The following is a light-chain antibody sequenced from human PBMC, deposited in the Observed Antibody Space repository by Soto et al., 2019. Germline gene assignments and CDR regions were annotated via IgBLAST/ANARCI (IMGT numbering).Light chain of an antibody. V-gene: IGKV3-20*01. CDR1: QTISRNY. CDR3: QQYNSAQWT. Sequence: EIVLTQSPGILSLSPGERATLSCRASQTISRNYLAWYQQKPGQAPRLLMYDTSRRATGVPDKFSASGSGTDFTLTIRRLGPEDFAVYYCQQYNSAQWTFGQGTKVEI. J-gene: IGKJ1*01. CDR2: DTS.